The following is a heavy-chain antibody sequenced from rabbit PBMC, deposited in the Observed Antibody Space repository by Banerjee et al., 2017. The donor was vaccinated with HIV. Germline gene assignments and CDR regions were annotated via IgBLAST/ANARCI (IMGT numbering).Heavy chain of an antibody. Sequence: QEQLEESGGGLVQPEGSLTLTCTASGFSFSSGYDMCWVRQAPGKGLEGSACIYTGSSGSTYYASWAKGRSTISKTSSTTVTLQMTSLTAADTATYFCARDLAGVIGWNFGLWGPGTLVTVS. CDR2: IYTGSSGST. CDR3: ARDLAGVIGWNFGL. J-gene: IGHJ6*01. D-gene: IGHD4-1*01. V-gene: IGHV1S45*01. CDR1: GFSFSSGYD.